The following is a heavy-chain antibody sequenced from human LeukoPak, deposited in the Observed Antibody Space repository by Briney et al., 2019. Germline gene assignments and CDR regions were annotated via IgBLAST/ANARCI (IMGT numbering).Heavy chain of an antibody. Sequence: GGSLRLSCAASGFTFSTYAMTWVRQAPGKGLEWVSSISSSSSYIYYADSVKGRFTISRDNAKNSLYLQMNSLRAEDTAVYYCARDSRYCSSTSCSPSSLDYWGQGTLVTVSS. D-gene: IGHD2-2*01. CDR3: ARDSRYCSSTSCSPSSLDY. V-gene: IGHV3-21*01. CDR2: ISSSSSYI. J-gene: IGHJ4*02. CDR1: GFTFSTYA.